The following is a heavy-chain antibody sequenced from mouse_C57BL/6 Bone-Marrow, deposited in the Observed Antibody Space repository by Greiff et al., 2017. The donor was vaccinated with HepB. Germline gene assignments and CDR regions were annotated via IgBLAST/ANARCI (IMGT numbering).Heavy chain of an antibody. CDR1: GFTFSSYA. J-gene: IGHJ2*01. CDR3: GSGVLPAVLAPPFDY. Sequence: EVQVVESGGGLVKPGGSLKLSCATSGFTFSSYAMSWVRQTPEKRLEWVATISDGGSYTYYPDNVKGRFTISRDNAKNNLYLQMSHLKSEDTAMYYCGSGVLPAVLAPPFDYCGQGTTLTVSS. V-gene: IGHV5-4*01. D-gene: IGHD1-1*01. CDR2: ISDGGSYT.